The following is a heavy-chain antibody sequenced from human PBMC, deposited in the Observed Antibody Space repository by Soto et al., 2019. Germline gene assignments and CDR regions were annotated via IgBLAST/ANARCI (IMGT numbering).Heavy chain of an antibody. Sequence: QPGGSLRLSCAASGFTFSSYSMNWVRQAPGKGLEWVSYISSSSRTIYYADSVKGRFTISRDNAKNSLYLQMNSLRDEDTAVYYCARRRQDSHSPHAHWGQGTLVTVSS. CDR1: GFTFSSYS. J-gene: IGHJ4*02. D-gene: IGHD2-21*02. V-gene: IGHV3-48*02. CDR2: ISSSSRTI. CDR3: ARRRQDSHSPHAH.